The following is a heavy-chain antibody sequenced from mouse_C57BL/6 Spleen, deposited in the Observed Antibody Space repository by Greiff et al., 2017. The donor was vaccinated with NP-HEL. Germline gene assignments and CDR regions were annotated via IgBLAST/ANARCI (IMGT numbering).Heavy chain of an antibody. J-gene: IGHJ4*01. V-gene: IGHV10-1*01. D-gene: IGHD1-1*01. CDR2: IRSRSNNYAT. Sequence: EVQLVESGGGLVQPKGSLTLSCAASGFSFNTYAMNWVRQAPGKGLEWVARIRSRSNNYATYSADSVKDRFTISRDDSESMHYLQMNNLKTEDTAMYYCVRHGYYYGSSYAMDYWGQGTSVTVSS. CDR1: GFSFNTYA. CDR3: VRHGYYYGSSYAMDY.